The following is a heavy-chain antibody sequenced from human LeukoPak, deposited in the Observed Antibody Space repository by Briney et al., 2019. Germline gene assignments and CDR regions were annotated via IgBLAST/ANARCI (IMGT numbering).Heavy chain of an antibody. J-gene: IGHJ4*02. Sequence: PSETLSLTCAIYGGSFSGYYWSWIRQPAGKGLEWIGRIYTSGSTNYNPSLQSRVTMSVDTSKNQFSLKLTSVTAADTAVYYCARDRPYSSSASLFDYWGQGTLVTVSS. V-gene: IGHV4-4*07. D-gene: IGHD6-13*01. CDR1: GGSFSGYY. CDR2: IYTSGST. CDR3: ARDRPYSSSASLFDY.